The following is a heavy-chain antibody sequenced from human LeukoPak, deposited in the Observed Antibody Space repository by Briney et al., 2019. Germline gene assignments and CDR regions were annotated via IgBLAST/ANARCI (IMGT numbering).Heavy chain of an antibody. V-gene: IGHV4-30-4*01. CDR2: IYYSGRT. J-gene: IGHJ3*02. CDR3: ARDYDWGTYRYMGAFEI. D-gene: IGHD3-16*02. CDR1: GGSISGYY. Sequence: SETLSLTCTVSGGSISGYYWNWSRQPPGKGLEWIGYIYYSGRTYYNPSLRSRVAISVDTSKNQFSLKLSSVTAADTAVYYCARDYDWGTYRYMGAFEIWGQGTMVTVSS.